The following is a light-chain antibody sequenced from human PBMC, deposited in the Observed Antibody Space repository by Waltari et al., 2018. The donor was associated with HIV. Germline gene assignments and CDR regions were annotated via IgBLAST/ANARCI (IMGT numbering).Light chain of an antibody. V-gene: IGLV3-21*02. CDR1: NIGTKH. Sequence: SYVLTQPPSVSVAPGQTAKITCGGNNIGTKHMHRYPQRPGQAPVLVVSDDSDRPSDIPERFSGSNSANTATLSISRVEAGDEADYYCQVWDYNSDRWVFGGGTKLTVL. CDR2: DDS. J-gene: IGLJ3*02. CDR3: QVWDYNSDRWV.